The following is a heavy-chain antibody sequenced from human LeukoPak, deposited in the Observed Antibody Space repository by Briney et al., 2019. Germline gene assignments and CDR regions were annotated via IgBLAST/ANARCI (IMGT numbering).Heavy chain of an antibody. CDR1: GFTFSSYG. Sequence: GGSLRLSCAASGFTFSSYGMSWVRQAPGKGLEWVSGIRGSGDITFYADSVKGRFTISRDNSKNTLYPQMNSLRAEDTAVYYCAKLTYGSGTYGAFDYWGQGTLVTVSS. J-gene: IGHJ4*02. CDR2: IRGSGDIT. CDR3: AKLTYGSGTYGAFDY. V-gene: IGHV3-23*01. D-gene: IGHD3-10*01.